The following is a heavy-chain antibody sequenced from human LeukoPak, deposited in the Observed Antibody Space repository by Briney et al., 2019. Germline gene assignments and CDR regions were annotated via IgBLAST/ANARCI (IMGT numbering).Heavy chain of an antibody. Sequence: QPGGSLRLSCTASGFTFTSHWMHWVRQVPGKGLVWVSRINGDGSGTNHADSVKGRFTISRGNAKNTLYLQMNSLRVEDTAVYYCARDRVYGSGSSDYSGQGTLVTVSS. V-gene: IGHV3-74*01. J-gene: IGHJ4*02. D-gene: IGHD3-10*01. CDR3: ARDRVYGSGSSDY. CDR1: GFTFTSHW. CDR2: INGDGSGT.